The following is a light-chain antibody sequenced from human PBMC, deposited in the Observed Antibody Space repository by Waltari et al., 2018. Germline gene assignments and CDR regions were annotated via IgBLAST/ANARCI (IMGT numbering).Light chain of an antibody. CDR2: AAS. CDR1: QFIANR. Sequence: DIKMTQSQPPLSASTGDRVTLTRRARQFIANRLSWYQQRPGKAPRLLIYAASNVQRVVSSIFSSSASGTDFTLTISDQQSDDFGTYYCQETYSTWTFGQGTKVDMK. CDR3: QETYSTWT. J-gene: IGKJ1*01. V-gene: IGKV1-39*01.